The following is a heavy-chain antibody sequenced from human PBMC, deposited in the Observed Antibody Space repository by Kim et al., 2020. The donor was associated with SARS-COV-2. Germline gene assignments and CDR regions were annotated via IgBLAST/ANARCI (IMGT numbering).Heavy chain of an antibody. CDR1: GFTFSSYA. CDR3: ARDFADGYNYGYFDY. D-gene: IGHD5-12*01. J-gene: IGHJ4*02. Sequence: GGSLRLSCAASGFTFSSYAMHWVRQAPGKGLEWVAVISYDGSNKYYADSVKGRFTISRDNSKNTLYLQMNSLRAEDTAVYYCARDFADGYNYGYFDYWGQGTLVTVSS. CDR2: ISYDGSNK. V-gene: IGHV3-30*04.